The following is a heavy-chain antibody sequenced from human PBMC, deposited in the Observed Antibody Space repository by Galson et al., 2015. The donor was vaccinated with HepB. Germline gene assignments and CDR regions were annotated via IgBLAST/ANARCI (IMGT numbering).Heavy chain of an antibody. J-gene: IGHJ5*02. CDR2: MNPNSGNT. Sequence: SVKVSCKASGYTFTSYDINWVRQATGQGLEWMGWMNPNSGNTGYAQKFQGRATMTRNTSISTAYMELSSLRSEDTAVYYCARGYDGGATDRWFDPWGQGTLVTVSS. D-gene: IGHD2-21*01. CDR1: GYTFTSYD. CDR3: ARGYDGGATDRWFDP. V-gene: IGHV1-8*01.